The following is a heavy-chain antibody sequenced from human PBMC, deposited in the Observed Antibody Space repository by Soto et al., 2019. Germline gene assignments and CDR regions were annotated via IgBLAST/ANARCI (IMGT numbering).Heavy chain of an antibody. J-gene: IGHJ4*02. D-gene: IGHD6-19*01. V-gene: IGHV3-23*01. CDR1: GFTFSNYA. Sequence: EVQLLESGGGLVQPGGFLRLSCEAPGFTFSNYAMNWVRQAPGKGLEWVSVISGSGGSTYYADSVKGRFTISRDNSKNTLYLQMNSLRGEDTAVYYCARRSSGWYFDYWGQGTLVTVSS. CDR3: ARRSSGWYFDY. CDR2: ISGSGGST.